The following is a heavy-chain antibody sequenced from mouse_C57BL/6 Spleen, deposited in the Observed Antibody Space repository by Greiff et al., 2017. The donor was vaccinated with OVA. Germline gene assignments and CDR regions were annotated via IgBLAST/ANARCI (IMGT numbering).Heavy chain of an antibody. CDR1: GFNINDDY. V-gene: IGHV14-4*01. CDR3: TTATVVAGGY. J-gene: IGHJ2*01. Sequence: EVQLQQSGAELVRPGASVKLSCTASGFNINDDYMPWVKQTPEQGLEWVGCIGPVNGDTEYASTFQGRFTISADTASNTPYLQLSSLTYEDTAVYYCTTATVVAGGYWGKGTTLTVSS. CDR2: IGPVNGDT. D-gene: IGHD1-1*01.